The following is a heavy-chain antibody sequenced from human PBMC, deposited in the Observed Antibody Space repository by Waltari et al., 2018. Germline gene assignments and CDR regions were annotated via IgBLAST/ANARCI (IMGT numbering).Heavy chain of an antibody. D-gene: IGHD3-3*01. CDR3: SRDRPYYDFWGGYSSHGAFDI. CDR2: INWNGGST. CDR1: GFTFDDYG. V-gene: IGHV3-20*04. J-gene: IGHJ3*02. Sequence: EVQLVESGGGVVRPGGSLRLSCAASGFTFDDYGMSWVRQAPGKGLEWVSGINWNGGSTGYAGSVKGRFNNSRDKAKKLLYSQKNSLRAEETGLYYWSRDRPYYDFWGGYSSHGAFDIWGQGTMVTVSS.